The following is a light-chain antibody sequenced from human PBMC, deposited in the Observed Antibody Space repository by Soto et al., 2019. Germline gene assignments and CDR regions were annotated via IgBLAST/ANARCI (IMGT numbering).Light chain of an antibody. CDR1: QSIVNY. CDR3: QQSFSPPPS. CDR2: GAS. Sequence: IQMTQSPSSLSTSVGDRVTITCRSNQSIVNYLNWYQHKPGRAPKLLISGASTLQNAVPSRFSGRGSGTDFVLTINTVQAEDFATYYCQQSFSPPPSFGQGTKLEIK. V-gene: IGKV1-39*01. J-gene: IGKJ2*01.